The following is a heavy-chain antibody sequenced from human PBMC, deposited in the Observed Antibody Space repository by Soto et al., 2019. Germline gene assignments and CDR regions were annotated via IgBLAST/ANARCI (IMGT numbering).Heavy chain of an antibody. J-gene: IGHJ5*02. CDR1: GGSIISADSY. D-gene: IGHD3-3*01. V-gene: IGHV4-31*11. Sequence: SETLSLTCAVSGGSIISADSYWVWIRKHQGKGREGIGYTAYSGDTYYNPSLRSRVTISADTSKNKFSLTLKSVTAADTSLYFCPTDFGMSAIDPWGQGTSVTVSS. CDR3: PTDFGMSAIDP. CDR2: TAYSGDT.